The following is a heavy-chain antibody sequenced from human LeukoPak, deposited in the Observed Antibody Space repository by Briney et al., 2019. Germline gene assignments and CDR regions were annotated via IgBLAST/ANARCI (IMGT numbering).Heavy chain of an antibody. CDR1: GGSMSPYH. V-gene: IGHV4-59*08. D-gene: IGHD6-19*01. Sequence: SETLSLTCTVSGGSMSPYHWGWIRQPPGQGLEWTDYIYYFGSTTYTASLTTRVTISVDTSKNHFSLRLSSVTAADTAIYYCARAVSGRFDYWGQGTLVTVSS. CDR3: ARAVSGRFDY. CDR2: IYYFGST. J-gene: IGHJ4*02.